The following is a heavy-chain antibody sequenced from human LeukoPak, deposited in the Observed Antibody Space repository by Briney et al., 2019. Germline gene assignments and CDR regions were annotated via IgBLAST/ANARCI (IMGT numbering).Heavy chain of an antibody. J-gene: IGHJ4*02. CDR3: ATNSGGSSGYYYY. Sequence: ASVKVSCEVSGYTLTELSMHWVRQAPGKGLEWMGGFDLEDGETIYAQKFQGRVTMTEDPSTDTAYMELSSLRSEDTAVYYCATNSGGSSGYYYYWGQGTLVTVSS. CDR1: GYTLTELS. V-gene: IGHV1-24*01. CDR2: FDLEDGET. D-gene: IGHD3-22*01.